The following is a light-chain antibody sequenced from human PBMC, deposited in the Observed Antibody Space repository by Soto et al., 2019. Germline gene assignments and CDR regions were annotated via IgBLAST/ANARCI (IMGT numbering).Light chain of an antibody. CDR2: DAS. CDR3: QQFSSYPLT. CDR1: QSVSSD. V-gene: IGKV3-20*01. Sequence: EIVMTQSPATLSVSPGERATLSCRASQSVSSDLAWYHQKPGQAPRLLIYDASSRATGIPDRFSGGGSGTDFTLTISRLEPEDFAVYYCQQFSSYPLTFGGGTKVDI. J-gene: IGKJ4*01.